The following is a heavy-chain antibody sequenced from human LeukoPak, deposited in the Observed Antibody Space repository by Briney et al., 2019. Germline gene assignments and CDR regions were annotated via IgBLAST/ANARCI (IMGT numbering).Heavy chain of an antibody. V-gene: IGHV3-23*01. D-gene: IGHD4-11*01. Sequence: PGGSLRLSCAASGFTFSSYTMSWVRQAPGKGLEWVSTITGNGDRTYYADSVKGRFTISRDNFNNMLYLQMSSLRAEDTALYYCAKDMTPVTTGDYWGQGTLVTVSS. CDR1: GFTFSSYT. CDR2: ITGNGDRT. CDR3: AKDMTPVTTGDY. J-gene: IGHJ4*02.